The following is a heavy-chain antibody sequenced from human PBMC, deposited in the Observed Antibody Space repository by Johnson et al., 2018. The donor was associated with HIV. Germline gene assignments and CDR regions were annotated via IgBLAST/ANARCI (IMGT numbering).Heavy chain of an antibody. CDR3: ARACRDGYTCDAFDI. Sequence: VQLVESGGGVVQPGGSLRLSCAASGLTVSGNYMTWVRQAPGKGLEWVSGIFSGGRTYYAGSGNGTLSSSRDNSKNTLYLQMNSLRAEDTAVYYCARACRDGYTCDAFDIWGQGTMVTVSS. J-gene: IGHJ3*02. CDR2: IFSGGRT. CDR1: GLTVSGNY. V-gene: IGHV3-66*01. D-gene: IGHD5-24*01.